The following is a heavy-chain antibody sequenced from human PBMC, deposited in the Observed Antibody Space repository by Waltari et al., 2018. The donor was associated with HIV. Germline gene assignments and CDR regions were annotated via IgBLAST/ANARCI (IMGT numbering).Heavy chain of an antibody. CDR1: GGSISSSSYY. CDR3: ARVSYGSGGLDY. J-gene: IGHJ4*02. CDR2: IYYSGST. D-gene: IGHD3-10*01. Sequence: QLQLQESGPGLVKPSEPLSLTCTVPGGSISSSSYYWGWIRQPPGKGLEWIGSIYYSGSTYYNPSLKSRVTISVDTSKNQFSLKLSSVTAADTAVYYCARVSYGSGGLDYWGQGTLVTVSS. V-gene: IGHV4-39*07.